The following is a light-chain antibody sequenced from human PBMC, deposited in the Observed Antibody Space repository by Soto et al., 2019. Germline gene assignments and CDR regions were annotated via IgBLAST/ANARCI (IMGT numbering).Light chain of an antibody. CDR3: QQYVTAFRS. V-gene: IGKV1-5*03. Sequence: DIQMTQSPFTLSASVGDRVTITCRASQSISSWLAWYQQKPGTAPKLLIYKASSLQSGVPSRFSGSGSGTEFTLTISSLQPDDFATYYCQQYVTAFRSFGQGTKVEFK. CDR1: QSISSW. J-gene: IGKJ1*01. CDR2: KAS.